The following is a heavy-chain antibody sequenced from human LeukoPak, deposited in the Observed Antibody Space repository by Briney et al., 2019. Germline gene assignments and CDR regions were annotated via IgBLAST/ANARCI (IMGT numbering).Heavy chain of an antibody. D-gene: IGHD3-10*01. V-gene: IGHV3-53*01. J-gene: IGHJ3*02. Sequence: GGSLRLSCAASGFTVSTSYMSWVRQAPGKGLEWVSVIYSDGKTYYADSVKGRFTISRDNSRNTLYLQMNSLRAEDTAVYFCARGPYGSSGTPDAFDIWGQGTMVTVSS. CDR1: GFTVSTSY. CDR2: IYSDGKT. CDR3: ARGPYGSSGTPDAFDI.